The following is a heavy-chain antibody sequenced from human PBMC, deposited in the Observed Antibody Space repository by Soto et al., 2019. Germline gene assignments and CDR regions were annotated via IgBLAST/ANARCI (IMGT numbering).Heavy chain of an antibody. D-gene: IGHD4-17*01. V-gene: IGHV3-33*01. J-gene: IGHJ6*02. CDR2: IWYDGSNK. CDR1: GFTFSSYG. Sequence: GGSLRLSCAASGFTFSSYGMHWVRQAPGKGLEWVAVIWYDGSNKYYADSVKGRFTISRDNSKNTLYLQMNSLRAEDTAVYYCARDEAEYDYGDTDYYYYGMDVWGQGTTVTVSS. CDR3: ARDEAEYDYGDTDYYYYGMDV.